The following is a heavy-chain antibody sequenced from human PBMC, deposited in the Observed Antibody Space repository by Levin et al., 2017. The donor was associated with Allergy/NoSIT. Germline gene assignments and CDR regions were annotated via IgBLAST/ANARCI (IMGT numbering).Heavy chain of an antibody. CDR2: IYHRGST. D-gene: IGHD3-10*01. CDR3: ARQRSSYFGSGEADN. J-gene: IGHJ4*02. V-gene: IGHV4-39*01. Sequence: SSETLSLTCIVSGGSISSDFSYWGWLRQPPGKGLEWVANIYHRGSTFYNPSLMSRVTISADTSKNQFSLNLKSVTAADTAVYYCARQRSSYFGSGEADNWGQGTLVVVSS. CDR1: GGSISSDFSY.